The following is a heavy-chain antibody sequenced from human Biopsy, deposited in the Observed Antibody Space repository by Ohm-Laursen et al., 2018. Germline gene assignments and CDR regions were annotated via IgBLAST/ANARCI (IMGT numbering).Heavy chain of an antibody. J-gene: IGHJ4*02. D-gene: IGHD6-19*01. Sequence: SVKVSCKASGFSFTGYYIHWVRQAPGQGLEWMGWISPKSGDTNYAHKFQGNITMTRDTSMSTAYMEMSRLRCDDTAVYYCALQSVAQMKNFDYWGQGTQVTVSS. CDR3: ALQSVAQMKNFDY. V-gene: IGHV1-2*02. CDR1: GFSFTGYY. CDR2: ISPKSGDT.